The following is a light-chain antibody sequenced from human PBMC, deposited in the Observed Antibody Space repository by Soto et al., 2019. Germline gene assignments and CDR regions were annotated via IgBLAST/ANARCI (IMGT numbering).Light chain of an antibody. V-gene: IGKV1-5*03. CDR3: LQYNSFRT. Sequence: DVQMTQSPSTLSAFVGDTVTITCRASQSIDTWLAWHQQKPGKAPRLLIYKASSLASGVPSRFSGSGSGTEFTLTISSLQPDDFATYYSLQYNSFRTFGQGTKVEIK. J-gene: IGKJ1*01. CDR1: QSIDTW. CDR2: KAS.